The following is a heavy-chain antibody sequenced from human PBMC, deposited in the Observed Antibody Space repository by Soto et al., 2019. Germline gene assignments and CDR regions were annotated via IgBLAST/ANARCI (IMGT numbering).Heavy chain of an antibody. CDR1: GYSFTSYW. CDR2: TYPADSDT. D-gene: IGHD3-9*01. Sequence: GESLKISCKGSGYSFTSYWIGWVRQMPGKGLEWMGITYPADSDTRYSPSFQGQVTISADKSISTAYLQWSSLKASDTAMYYCARHGVGDILTGQPDYWGQGTLVTVSS. V-gene: IGHV5-51*01. CDR3: ARHGVGDILTGQPDY. J-gene: IGHJ4*02.